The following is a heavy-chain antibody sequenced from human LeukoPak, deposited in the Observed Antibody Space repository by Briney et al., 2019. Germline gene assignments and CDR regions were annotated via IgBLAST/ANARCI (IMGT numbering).Heavy chain of an antibody. Sequence: GASVKVSCKASGYTFTSYYMHWLRQAPGQGLEWMGIINPSGGSTNYAQKFQGRVTMTRDTSTSTVYMELSSLRSEDTAVYYCARDDYDDRSGYQHSTRNDYWGQGTLVTVSS. D-gene: IGHD3-22*01. CDR2: INPSGGST. CDR3: ARDDYDDRSGYQHSTRNDY. V-gene: IGHV1-46*01. J-gene: IGHJ4*02. CDR1: GYTFTSYY.